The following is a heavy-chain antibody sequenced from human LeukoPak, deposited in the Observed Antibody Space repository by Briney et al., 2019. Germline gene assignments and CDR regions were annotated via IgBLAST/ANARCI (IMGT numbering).Heavy chain of an antibody. V-gene: IGHV3-21*01. J-gene: IGHJ6*03. D-gene: IGHD6-19*01. Sequence: GGSLRLSCAASGFTFSSYSMNWVRQAPGKGLEWVSSITSSSSYMYYADSVKGRFTISRDNAKNSLYLQMNTLRAEDTAVYYCARRSSSGWYPDYYYYYMDVWGKGTTVTISS. CDR2: ITSSSSYM. CDR1: GFTFSSYS. CDR3: ARRSSSGWYPDYYYYYMDV.